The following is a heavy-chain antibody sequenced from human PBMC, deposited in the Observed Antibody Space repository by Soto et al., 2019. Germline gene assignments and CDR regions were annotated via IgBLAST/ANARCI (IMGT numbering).Heavy chain of an antibody. J-gene: IGHJ4*02. Sequence: PGGSLRLSCVASGFTFSNAWMTWVRQAPGEGLEWIGRIKTKTDGGTTDYAAPVKGRFTISRDDSKNTLYLQMNSLKTEDTAVYYCTTHFNPGYGDFFDYWGQGTLVTVSS. CDR3: TTHFNPGYGDFFDY. V-gene: IGHV3-15*01. CDR1: GFTFSNAW. D-gene: IGHD4-17*01. CDR2: IKTKTDGGTT.